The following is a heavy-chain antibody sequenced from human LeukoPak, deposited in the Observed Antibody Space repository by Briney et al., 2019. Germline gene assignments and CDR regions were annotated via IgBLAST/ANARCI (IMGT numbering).Heavy chain of an antibody. CDR3: ARFGSLREPIHDY. V-gene: IGHV4-59*01. J-gene: IGHJ4*02. Sequence: SETLSLTCTVSGGSISSYYWSRIRQPPGKGLEWIGYIYSSGSTNYNPSLKTRVTISLDTSKNQFSLKLSSVTAADTAVFYCARFGSLREPIHDYWGQGTLVTVSS. CDR1: GGSISSYY. D-gene: IGHD3-16*01. CDR2: IYSSGST.